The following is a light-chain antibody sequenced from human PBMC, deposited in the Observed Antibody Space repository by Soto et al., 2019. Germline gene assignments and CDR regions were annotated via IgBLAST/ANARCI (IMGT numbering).Light chain of an antibody. V-gene: IGKV3-11*01. Sequence: EIVLTQSPVTLSLSPGQRATLSCRASQSGNSFLACYQQKPGQAPRLLSYDTSNRATGIPARFSGSGSGPDFTIIIRCLETEDCALCYCHQRSKWSLTFGGGKQVDIK. J-gene: IGKJ4*01. CDR1: QSGNSF. CDR2: DTS. CDR3: HQRSKWSLT.